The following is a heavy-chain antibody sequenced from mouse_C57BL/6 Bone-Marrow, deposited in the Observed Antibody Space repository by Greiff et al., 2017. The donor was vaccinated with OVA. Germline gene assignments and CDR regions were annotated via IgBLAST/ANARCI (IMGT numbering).Heavy chain of an antibody. CDR3: ARTIRYVDV. D-gene: IGHD2-12*01. CDR2: ISAGGSYT. CDR1: GFTFSSYA. Sequence: EVQLQESGGGLVKPGGSLKLSCAASGFTFSSYAMPWVRQTPEKRLEWVATISAGGSYTYYPDNVKGRYTISRDNATNNLYLQMSHLKSEDTAVYYCARTIRYVDVWGRGTTVTVSS. V-gene: IGHV5-4*01. J-gene: IGHJ1*03.